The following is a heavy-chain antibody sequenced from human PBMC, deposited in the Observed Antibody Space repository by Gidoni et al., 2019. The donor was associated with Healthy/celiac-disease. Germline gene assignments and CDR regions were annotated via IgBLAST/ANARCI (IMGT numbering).Heavy chain of an antibody. CDR3: AREDIVVVPAPTYYYYYMDV. Sequence: QVQLQQWGAGLLKPSETLSLTCAVYGGSFTGYDWRWIRQPPGKGMEWIGEIKHSGSTNYNASIKSRVTISVDTSKNQFSLKLSSVTDADTAVYYCAREDIVVVPAPTYYYYYMDVWGKGTTVTVSS. V-gene: IGHV4-34*01. J-gene: IGHJ6*03. D-gene: IGHD2-2*01. CDR2: IKHSGST. CDR1: GGSFTGYD.